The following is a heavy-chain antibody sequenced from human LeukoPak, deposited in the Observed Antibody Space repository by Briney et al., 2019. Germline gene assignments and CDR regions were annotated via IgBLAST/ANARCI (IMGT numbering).Heavy chain of an antibody. J-gene: IGHJ5*02. D-gene: IGHD3-10*02. CDR2: IYYSGST. CDR1: GGSISSSSYY. Sequence: PSGTLSLTCAVSGGSISSSSYYWGWIRQPPGKGLEWIGSIYYSGSTNYNPSLKSRVTMSVDTSKNLFSLKLNSVTAADTAVYYCARAPTFGYWFDPWGQGTLVTVSS. CDR3: ARAPTFGYWFDP. V-gene: IGHV4-39*07.